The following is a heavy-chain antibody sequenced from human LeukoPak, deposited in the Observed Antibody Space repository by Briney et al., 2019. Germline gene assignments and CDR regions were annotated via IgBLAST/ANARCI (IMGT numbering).Heavy chain of an antibody. D-gene: IGHD3-10*01. J-gene: IGHJ4*02. V-gene: IGHV4-4*09. CDR1: GGSISSYY. CDR2: IYTSGST. CDR3: ARYGSRNSHFDY. Sequence: SETLSLTCTVSGGSISSYYWSWIRQPPGKGLEWIGYIYTSGSTNYNPSLKSRVTISVDTSKNQFSLKLSSVTAADTAVYYCARYGSRNSHFDYWGQGTLVTVSS.